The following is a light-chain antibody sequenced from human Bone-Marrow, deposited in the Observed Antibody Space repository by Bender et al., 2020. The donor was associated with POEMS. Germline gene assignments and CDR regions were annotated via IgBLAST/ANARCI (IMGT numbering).Light chain of an antibody. J-gene: IGLJ2*01. Sequence: QSALTQPASVSGSPGQSITISCTGTSNDIGRYDRVSWYQQHPGKAPKLMIYEGSQRPSGTFTRFSGSKSGNTASLTISGLQAEDEGEYYCLSYTTSSTLIFGGGTKVAVL. CDR3: LSYTTSSTLI. CDR1: SNDIGRYDR. V-gene: IGLV2-14*02. CDR2: EGS.